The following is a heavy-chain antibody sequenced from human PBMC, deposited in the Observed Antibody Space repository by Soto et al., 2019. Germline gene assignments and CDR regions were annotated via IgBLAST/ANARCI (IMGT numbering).Heavy chain of an antibody. CDR1: GGSISSYY. J-gene: IGHJ4*02. CDR3: ARVSVTRKLSYYFDY. Sequence: SETLSLTCTVSGGSISSYYWSWIRQPPGKGLEWIGYIYYSGSTNYNPSLKSRVTISVDTSKNQFSLKLSSMTAADTAVYYCARVSVTRKLSYYFDYWGQGTLVTVSS. D-gene: IGHD4-17*01. V-gene: IGHV4-59*01. CDR2: IYYSGST.